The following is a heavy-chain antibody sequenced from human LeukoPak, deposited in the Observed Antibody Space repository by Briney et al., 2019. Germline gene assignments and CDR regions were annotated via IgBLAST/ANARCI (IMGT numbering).Heavy chain of an antibody. D-gene: IGHD1-26*01. CDR2: ISGSGGST. V-gene: IGHV3-23*01. CDR1: GFTFSSYA. J-gene: IGHJ4*02. CDR3: AKARGIVGATSNFDY. Sequence: GGSLRLSCAASGFTFSSYAMSWVRQAPGKGLEWVSAISGSGGSTYYAYSVKGRFTISRDNSKNTLYLQMNSLRAEDTAVYYCAKARGIVGATSNFDYWGQGTLVTVSS.